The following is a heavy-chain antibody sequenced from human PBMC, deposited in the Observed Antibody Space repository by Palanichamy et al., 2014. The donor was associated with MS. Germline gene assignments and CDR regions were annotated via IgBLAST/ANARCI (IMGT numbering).Heavy chain of an antibody. Sequence: QVQLQESGPGLVKPSETLSLTCTVSGDSITNYHWTWIRQPPGKGLEYIGHINYSGTANCNPSLKSRVTLSVDTSKNHFSLRLSSVTAGDTAVYYCARLGQGGGQYRGLDYWGQGAQVTVSS. CDR1: GDSITNYH. D-gene: IGHD3-10*01. V-gene: IGHV4-59*08. J-gene: IGHJ4*02. CDR3: ARLGQGGGQYRGLDY. CDR2: INYSGTA.